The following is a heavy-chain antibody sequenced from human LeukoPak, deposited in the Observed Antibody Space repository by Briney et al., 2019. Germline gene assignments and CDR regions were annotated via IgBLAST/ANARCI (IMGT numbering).Heavy chain of an antibody. CDR1: GGSFSGYY. CDR3: ASSCSGKSCSTPTRLDY. D-gene: IGHD2-15*01. V-gene: IGHV4-34*01. J-gene: IGHJ4*02. Sequence: SETLSLTCAVYGGSFSGYYWSWIRQPPGKGLEWIGEINHSGSTNYNPSLKSRVTISLDTSKNQFSLRLSSVTAADTAVYYCASSCSGKSCSTPTRLDYWGQGTLVTVSS. CDR2: INHSGST.